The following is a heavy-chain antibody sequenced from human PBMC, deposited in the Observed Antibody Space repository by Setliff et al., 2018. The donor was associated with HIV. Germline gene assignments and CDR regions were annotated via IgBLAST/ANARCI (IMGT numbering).Heavy chain of an antibody. CDR3: ARGLERTNALFGVVSIWLDP. Sequence: LRLSCVPSGFAFSDYYMTWVRQAPGKGLEWVATINEDGSKKYYGASVKGRFTVSRDNAKKSLYLQMNSLRAEDTAVYYCARGLERTNALFGVVSIWLDPWGQGTLVTVSS. CDR2: INEDGSKK. V-gene: IGHV3-7*03. J-gene: IGHJ5*02. CDR1: GFAFSDYY. D-gene: IGHD3-3*01.